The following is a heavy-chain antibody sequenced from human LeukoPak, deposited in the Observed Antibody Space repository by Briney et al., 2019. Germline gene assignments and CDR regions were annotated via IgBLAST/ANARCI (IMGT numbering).Heavy chain of an antibody. CDR3: ARFSWGCSTASCYLTN. J-gene: IGHJ4*02. D-gene: IGHD2-2*01. CDR2: IYYTGTT. Sequence: SETLSLTCTVSGGSISSSHYYWGWIRQPPGKGLELVGHIYYTGTTFYNPSLNSRVTITLDTSRNQFSLRLTSVIAADTAVYYCARFSWGCSTASCYLTNWGQGALVTVSS. CDR1: GGSISSSHYY. V-gene: IGHV4-61*05.